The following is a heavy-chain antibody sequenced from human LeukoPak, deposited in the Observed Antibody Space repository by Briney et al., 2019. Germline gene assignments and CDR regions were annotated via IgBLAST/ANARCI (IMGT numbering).Heavy chain of an antibody. CDR1: GGTFSSYT. CDR3: ARPYCSGGSCYSGYFDY. J-gene: IGHJ4*02. CDR2: IIPILGIA. D-gene: IGHD2-15*01. V-gene: IGHV1-69*02. Sequence: SVKVSCKASGGTFSSYTISWVRQAPGQGLEWMGRIIPILGIANYAQKFQGRVTITADKSTSTAYMELSSLRSEDTAVYYCARPYCSGGSCYSGYFDYWGQGTLVTVSS.